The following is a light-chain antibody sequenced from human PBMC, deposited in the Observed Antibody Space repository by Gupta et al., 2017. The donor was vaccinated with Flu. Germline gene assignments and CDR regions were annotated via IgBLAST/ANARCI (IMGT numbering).Light chain of an antibody. J-gene: IGKJ2*04. Sequence: EIVLTQSPGTLSLSPGERATLSCRASQSVSSSYLAWYQQKPGQAPRLLIYGASSRATGIPDRFSGSGSGTDFTLTISRLEPEDFAVYYCQQYCSSPKCSFGQGTKLEIK. CDR3: QQYCSSPKCS. V-gene: IGKV3-20*01. CDR2: GAS. CDR1: QSVSSSY.